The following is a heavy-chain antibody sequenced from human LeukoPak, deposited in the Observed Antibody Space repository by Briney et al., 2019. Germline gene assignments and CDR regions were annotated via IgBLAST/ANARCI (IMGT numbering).Heavy chain of an antibody. Sequence: GGSLRLSCAASGFTFSSYWMHWVRQAPGKGLVWVSRISDGSSTTYADSVKGRFTISRDNAKNTLYLQMNSLRAEDTAVYYCTRRAAALGAFDYWGQGTLVTVSS. CDR1: GFTFSSYW. J-gene: IGHJ4*02. D-gene: IGHD6-13*01. V-gene: IGHV3-74*01. CDR2: ISDGSST. CDR3: TRRAAALGAFDY.